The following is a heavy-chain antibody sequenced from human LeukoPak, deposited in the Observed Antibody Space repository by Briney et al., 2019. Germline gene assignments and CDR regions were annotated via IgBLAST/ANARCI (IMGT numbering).Heavy chain of an antibody. V-gene: IGHV1-2*02. CDR3: TRGGDYGGPNYFDY. D-gene: IGHD4/OR15-4a*01. Sequence: GASVKVSSKPSGYTFIDYYMHGVRQTPGHGLEWLGWINLNSGGTHYVQKFQGRVTMTRETSISTAYLELSRLRSDDTAVYYCTRGGDYGGPNYFDYWGQGTLVTVSS. CDR1: GYTFIDYY. J-gene: IGHJ4*02. CDR2: INLNSGGT.